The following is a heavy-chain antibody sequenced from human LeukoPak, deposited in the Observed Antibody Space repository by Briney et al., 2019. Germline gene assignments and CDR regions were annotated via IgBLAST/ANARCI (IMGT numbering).Heavy chain of an antibody. J-gene: IGHJ4*02. V-gene: IGHV3-21*01. CDR1: GFTFSSYA. CDR2: ISSSSSYI. D-gene: IGHD4-23*01. CDR3: ARGGGNADY. Sequence: GGSLRLSCAASGFTFSSYAMHWVRQAPGKGLEWVSSISSSSSYIYYVDSVKGRFTISRDDAKNSLYLQMDSLRAEDTAVYYCARGGGNADYWGQGTLVTVSS.